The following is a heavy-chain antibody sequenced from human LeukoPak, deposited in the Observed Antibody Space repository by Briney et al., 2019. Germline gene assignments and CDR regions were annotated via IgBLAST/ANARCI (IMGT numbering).Heavy chain of an antibody. Sequence: GGSLILSCVGSGFTFSSYWMTWVRQAPGKGLEWVANIKDDGSEKYSVDSVKGRFTISRDNAKNLLYLQMSSLRAEDTTVYYCARARIDYWGQGTLVTVSS. CDR1: GFTFSSYW. J-gene: IGHJ4*02. CDR3: ARARIDY. V-gene: IGHV3-7*04. CDR2: IKDDGSEK. D-gene: IGHD1-14*01.